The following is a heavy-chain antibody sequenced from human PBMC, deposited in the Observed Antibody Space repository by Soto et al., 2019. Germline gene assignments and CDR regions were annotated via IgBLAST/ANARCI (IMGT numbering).Heavy chain of an antibody. D-gene: IGHD6-19*01. Sequence: SQTLSLTCAISGDSVSSNSAAWNWIRQSQSRGLEWLGRTYYRSKWYNDYAVSVKSRITINPDTSKNQFSLQLNSVTPEDTAVYFCSRDQLAGPTLRYYYYYGMDVWGQGTTVTVSS. CDR2: TYYRSKWYN. CDR3: SRDQLAGPTLRYYYYYGMDV. V-gene: IGHV6-1*01. J-gene: IGHJ6*02. CDR1: GDSVSSNSAA.